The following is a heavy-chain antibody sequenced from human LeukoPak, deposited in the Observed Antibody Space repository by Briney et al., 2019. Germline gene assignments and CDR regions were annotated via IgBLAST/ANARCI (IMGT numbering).Heavy chain of an antibody. J-gene: IGHJ4*02. CDR2: IYYSGST. D-gene: IGHD3-22*01. V-gene: IGHV4-39*02. CDR3: AREGWGYNDGRGSFDY. Sequence: KPSETLSLTYTVSGGSISSRSHHWGWIRQPPGKGLEWIGNIYYSGSTFYNPSLKSRVTISVDTSQEQFSLKLSSVTAADTAVYYCAREGWGYNDGRGSFDYWGQGTLVTVSS. CDR1: GGSISSRSHH.